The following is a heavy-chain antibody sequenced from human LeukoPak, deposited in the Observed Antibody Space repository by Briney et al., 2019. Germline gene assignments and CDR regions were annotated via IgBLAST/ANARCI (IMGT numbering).Heavy chain of an antibody. V-gene: IGHV3-30*03. J-gene: IGHJ4*02. D-gene: IGHD2-21*02. CDR2: ISHDGINE. CDR3: ARDNGGSRPHIAPTATGDY. Sequence: GGSLRLSCAASGFTFSSYGMHWVRQAPGKGLEWVAAISHDGINEHYPDSVKGRFTISRDNSKDTLYLQMNSLRAEDTAIYYCARDNGGSRPHIAPTATGDYWGQGTLVTVSS. CDR1: GFTFSSYG.